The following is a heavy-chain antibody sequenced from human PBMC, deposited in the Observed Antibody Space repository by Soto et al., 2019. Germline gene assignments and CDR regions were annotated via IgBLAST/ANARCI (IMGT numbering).Heavy chain of an antibody. D-gene: IGHD6-19*01. V-gene: IGHV1-18*01. Sequence: ASVKVSCKASGGTFSSYGISWVRQAPGQGLEWMGWISAYNGNTNYAQKLQGRVTMTTDTSTSTAYMELRSLRSDDTAVYYCGRKGWYGVVEWFDPWGQGTLVTVSS. CDR1: GGTFSSYG. CDR3: GRKGWYGVVEWFDP. CDR2: ISAYNGNT. J-gene: IGHJ5*02.